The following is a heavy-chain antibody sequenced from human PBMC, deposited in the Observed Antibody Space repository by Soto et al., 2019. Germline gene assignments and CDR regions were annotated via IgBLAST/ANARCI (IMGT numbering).Heavy chain of an antibody. V-gene: IGHV3-30-3*01. D-gene: IGHD3-10*01. CDR2: ISYDGSNK. CDR1: GFTFSSNA. J-gene: IGHJ6*02. CDR3: ARDRGSGSVRYYGMDV. Sequence: QVQLVESGGGVVQPGRSLRLSCAASGFTFSSNAMHWVRQAPGKGLEWVAVISYDGSNKYHADSVKGRFTISRDNSKNTLYLQMNSLRAEDTAVYYCARDRGSGSVRYYGMDVWGQGTTVTVSS.